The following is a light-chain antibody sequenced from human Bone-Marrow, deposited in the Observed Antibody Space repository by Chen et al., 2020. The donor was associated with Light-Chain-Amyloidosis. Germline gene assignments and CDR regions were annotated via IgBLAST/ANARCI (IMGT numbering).Light chain of an antibody. CDR1: NIGSTS. V-gene: IGLV3-21*02. CDR2: DDS. CDR3: QVWDRSSDRPV. Sequence: SYVLTQPSSVSVAPGQTATNACGGNNIGSTSVHWYQQTPGQAPLLVVYDDSDRPSGTPERLTGSNSGNTATLTISRVEAGDESDYYCQVWDRSSDRPVFGGGTKLTVL. J-gene: IGLJ3*02.